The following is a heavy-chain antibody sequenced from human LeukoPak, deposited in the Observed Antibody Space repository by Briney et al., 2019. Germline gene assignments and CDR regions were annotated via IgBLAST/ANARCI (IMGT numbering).Heavy chain of an antibody. Sequence: GASVKVSCKASGYTFTGYYMHWVRQAPGQGLEWMGWINPNSGGTNYAQKFQGRVTMTRDTSISTAYMELSRLRSDDTAVYYCARESYLFTMVRGEHNWFDPWGQGTLVTVSS. V-gene: IGHV1-2*02. CDR1: GYTFTGYY. J-gene: IGHJ5*02. D-gene: IGHD3-10*01. CDR2: INPNSGGT. CDR3: ARESYLFTMVRGEHNWFDP.